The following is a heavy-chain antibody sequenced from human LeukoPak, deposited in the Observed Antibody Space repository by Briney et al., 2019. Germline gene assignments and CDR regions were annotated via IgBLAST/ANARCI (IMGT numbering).Heavy chain of an antibody. J-gene: IGHJ4*02. CDR3: ARDLGNCSNGVCYADF. Sequence: GGSLRLSCAGSGFTFTDYYMTWIRQAPGKGLEWVSHISGSGSAIYYADSVRGRSTISRDNAKNSLYLQMNDLRAKDTAVYYCARDLGNCSNGVCYADFWGQGTLVTVSS. CDR2: ISGSGSAI. D-gene: IGHD2-8*01. CDR1: GFTFTDYY. V-gene: IGHV3-11*04.